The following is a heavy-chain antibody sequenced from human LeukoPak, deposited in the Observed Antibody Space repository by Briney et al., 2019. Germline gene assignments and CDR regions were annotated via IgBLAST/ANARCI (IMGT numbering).Heavy chain of an antibody. CDR3: ASLGGYCSSTSCS. Sequence: SSISSSSSYIYYADSVKGRFTISRDNAKNSLYLQMNSLRAEDTAVYYCASLGGYCSSTSCSWGQGTLVTVSS. J-gene: IGHJ5*02. CDR2: ISSSSSYI. D-gene: IGHD2-2*01. V-gene: IGHV3-21*01.